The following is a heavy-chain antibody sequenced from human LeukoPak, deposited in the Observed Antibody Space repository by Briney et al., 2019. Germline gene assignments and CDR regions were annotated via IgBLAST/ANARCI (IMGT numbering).Heavy chain of an antibody. D-gene: IGHD6-6*01. V-gene: IGHV4-39*02. CDR2: IYYSGST. CDR3: AREAESDSSSSFDY. CDR1: GGSISSSSYY. Sequence: PSETLSLTCTVSGGSISSSSYYWGWVRQPPGKGLEWIGSIYYSGSTYYNPSLKGRVTISVDTSKNQFSLKLSSVTAADTAVYYCAREAESDSSSSFDYWGQGTLVTVSS. J-gene: IGHJ4*02.